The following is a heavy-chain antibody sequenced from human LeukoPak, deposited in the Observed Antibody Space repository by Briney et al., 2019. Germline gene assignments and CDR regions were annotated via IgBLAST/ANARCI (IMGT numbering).Heavy chain of an antibody. CDR3: AREQSGISQYPYSSSGGGTDY. J-gene: IGHJ4*02. CDR1: GFTFSGSA. Sequence: GGSLRLSCAASGFTFSGSAMHWVRQAPGKGLEWVAVISYDGSNKYYADSVKGRFTISRDNSKNTLYLQMNSLRAEDTAVYYCAREQSGISQYPYSSSGGGTDYWGQGTLVTVSS. CDR2: ISYDGSNK. V-gene: IGHV3-30*04. D-gene: IGHD6-6*01.